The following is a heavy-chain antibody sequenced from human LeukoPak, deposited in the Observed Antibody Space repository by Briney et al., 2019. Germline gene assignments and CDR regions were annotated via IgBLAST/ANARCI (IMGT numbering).Heavy chain of an antibody. CDR3: ARDLPPDYYDSSGYLDDAFDI. CDR1: GGSISSYY. J-gene: IGHJ3*02. V-gene: IGHV4-4*08. D-gene: IGHD3-22*01. Sequence: KSSETLSLTCTVSGGSISSYYWSWIRQPPGKGLEWIGYIYYSGSTNYNPSLKSRVTISVDTSKNQFSLKLSSVTAADTAVYYCARDLPPDYYDSSGYLDDAFDIWGQGTMVTVSS. CDR2: IYYSGST.